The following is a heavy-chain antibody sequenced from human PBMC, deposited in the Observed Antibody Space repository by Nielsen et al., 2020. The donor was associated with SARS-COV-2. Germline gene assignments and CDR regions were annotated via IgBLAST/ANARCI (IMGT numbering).Heavy chain of an antibody. Sequence: GGSLRLSCAASGFTFSSYGMHWVRQAPGKGLEWVAVIWYDGSNKYYADSVKGRFTISRDNSKNTLYLQMNSLRAEDTAVYYCARQGAHYDFWSGYYISYFDYWGQGTLVTVSS. CDR2: IWYDGSNK. CDR3: ARQGAHYDFWSGYYISYFDY. CDR1: GFTFSSYG. V-gene: IGHV3-33*01. J-gene: IGHJ4*02. D-gene: IGHD3-3*01.